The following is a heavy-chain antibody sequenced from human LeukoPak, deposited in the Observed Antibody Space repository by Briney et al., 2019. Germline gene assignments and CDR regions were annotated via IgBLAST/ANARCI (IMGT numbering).Heavy chain of an antibody. CDR1: GGTFSSYA. Sequence: ASVKVSCKASGGTFSSYAISWVRQAPGQGLEWMGRIIPILGIANYAQKFQGRVTITADKSTSTAYMELSSLRSEDTAVYYCARDSKDGSSGYYPYYFDYWGQGTLVTVSS. D-gene: IGHD3-22*01. CDR3: ARDSKDGSSGYYPYYFDY. J-gene: IGHJ4*02. CDR2: IIPILGIA. V-gene: IGHV1-69*04.